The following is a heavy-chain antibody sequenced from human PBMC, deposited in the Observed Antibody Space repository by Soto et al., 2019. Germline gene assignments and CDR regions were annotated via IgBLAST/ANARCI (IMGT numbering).Heavy chain of an antibody. CDR2: INAGNGNT. D-gene: IGHD2-2*01. CDR3: AREEIVVVPAAIDRLRGRIYHFDY. J-gene: IGHJ4*02. CDR1: GYTFTSYA. Sequence: ASVKVSCKASGYTFTSYAMHWVRQAPGQRLEWMGWINAGNGNTKYSQKFQGRVTITRDTSASTAYMELSSLRSEDTAVYYCAREEIVVVPAAIDRLRGRIYHFDYWGQGTLVTVSS. V-gene: IGHV1-3*01.